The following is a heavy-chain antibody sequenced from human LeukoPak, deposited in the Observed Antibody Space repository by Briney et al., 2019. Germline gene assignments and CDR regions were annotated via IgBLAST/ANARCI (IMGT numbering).Heavy chain of an antibody. CDR2: INPSGGST. CDR3: ARDPQTDIYYMGVAFDI. Sequence: ASVKVSCKASGYTFTSYYMHWVRQAPGQGLEWMGIINPSGGSTSYAQKFQGRVTMTRDTSTSTVYMELSSLRSEDTAVYYCARDPQTDIYYMGVAFDIWGQGTMVTVSS. CDR1: GYTFTSYY. V-gene: IGHV1-46*03. D-gene: IGHD3-10*01. J-gene: IGHJ3*02.